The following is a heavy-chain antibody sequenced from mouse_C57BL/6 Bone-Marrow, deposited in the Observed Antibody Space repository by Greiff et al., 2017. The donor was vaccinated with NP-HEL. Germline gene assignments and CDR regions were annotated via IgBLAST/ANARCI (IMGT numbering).Heavy chain of an antibody. CDR1: GYTFTSYT. CDR3: AKLTGNN. J-gene: IGHJ2*01. CDR2: INPSSGYT. D-gene: IGHD4-1*01. Sequence: VQLQESGAELARPGASVKMSCKASGYTFTSYTMHWVKQRPGQGLEWIGYINPSSGYTKYNQKFKDKATLTAYTSSSTAYMQLSSLTSEDAAVYYCAKLTGNNGGQGTTLTVSS. V-gene: IGHV1-4*01.